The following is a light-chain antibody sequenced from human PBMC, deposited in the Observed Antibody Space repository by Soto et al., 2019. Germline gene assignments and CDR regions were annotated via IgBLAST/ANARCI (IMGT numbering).Light chain of an antibody. CDR1: SSNIGAGYD. J-gene: IGLJ3*02. CDR3: QSYDSSMSGGV. CDR2: GNS. V-gene: IGLV1-40*01. Sequence: QSVLTPPPSVSGAPGQRVTISCTGSSSNIGAGYDVHWYQQLPGTAPKLLIYGNSNQPSGVPDRFSGSKSGTSASLAITGVQDEDEADYYCQSYDSSMSGGVFGGGTQLTVL.